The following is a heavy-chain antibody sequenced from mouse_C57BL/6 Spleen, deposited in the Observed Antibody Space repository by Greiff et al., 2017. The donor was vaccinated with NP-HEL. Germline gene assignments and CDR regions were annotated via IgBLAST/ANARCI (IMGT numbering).Heavy chain of an antibody. J-gene: IGHJ4*01. Sequence: EVQLQQSGPELVKPGASVKMSCKASGYTFTDYNMHWVKQSHGKSLEWIGYINPNNGGTSYNQKFKGKATLTVNKSSSTAYMELRSLTSEDSAVYYCARQGYGVHYEAMDYWGQGTSVTVSS. CDR1: GYTFTDYN. CDR3: ARQGYGVHYEAMDY. D-gene: IGHD1-1*02. CDR2: INPNNGGT. V-gene: IGHV1-22*01.